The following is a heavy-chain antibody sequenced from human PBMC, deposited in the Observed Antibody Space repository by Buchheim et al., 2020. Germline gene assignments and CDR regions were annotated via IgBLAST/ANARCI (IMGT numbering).Heavy chain of an antibody. Sequence: EVQLVESGGDLVQPGGSLRLSCSASGFTFTNAWMNWVRQAPGKGLEWVGRLRSRSDGGTADYAAPVKGRFTIPRDDSKNTLYLEMDSLKTEDTAVYYCTTSPGFYATSPFDYWGQRSL. CDR1: GFTFTNAW. V-gene: IGHV3-15*07. J-gene: IGHJ4*02. CDR3: TTSPGFYATSPFDY. CDR2: LRSRSDGGTA. D-gene: IGHD2/OR15-2a*01.